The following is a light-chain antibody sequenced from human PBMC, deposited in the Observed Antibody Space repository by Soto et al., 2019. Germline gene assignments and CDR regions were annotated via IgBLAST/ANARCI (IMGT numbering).Light chain of an antibody. CDR3: QQRSNRPIT. J-gene: IGKJ5*01. Sequence: EVVLTQSPATLSLSPGERATLSCGASQSVSTYLAWYQQKPGQAPRLLIYDASNMATGIPARFSGSGSGTEFTLTISSLEPEDFAVYYCQQRSNRPITFGQGTRLEIK. CDR2: DAS. V-gene: IGKV3-11*01. CDR1: QSVSTY.